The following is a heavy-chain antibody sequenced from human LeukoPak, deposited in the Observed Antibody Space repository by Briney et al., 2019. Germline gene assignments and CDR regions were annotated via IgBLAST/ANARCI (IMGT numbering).Heavy chain of an antibody. D-gene: IGHD5-18*01. V-gene: IGHV3-64D*06. CDR2: ISSNGGST. J-gene: IGHJ4*02. Sequence: GGSLRLSCSASGFTFSIYAMHWVRQAPGKGLEYVSAISSNGGSTYYADSVKGRFTISRDNSKNTLYLQMSSLRAEDTAVYYCVKDLQTSRSGYSYAPFDYWGQGTLVTVSS. CDR1: GFTFSIYA. CDR3: VKDLQTSRSGYSYAPFDY.